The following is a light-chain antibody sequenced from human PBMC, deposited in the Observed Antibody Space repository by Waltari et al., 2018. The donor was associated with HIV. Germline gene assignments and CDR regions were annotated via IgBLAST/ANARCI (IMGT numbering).Light chain of an antibody. CDR3: QYYNTWPPMYT. CDR2: GAS. CDR1: PSVGRS. Sequence: IVLTQSPAALSVFPGQRATLSCRTSPSVGRSLAWYQQTPGQSPRLLVYGASTRATGVPARFSGDGSGTSFTLTISSLQPEDFAVYYCQYYNTWPPMYTFGQGTKLEI. V-gene: IGKV3-15*01. J-gene: IGKJ2*01.